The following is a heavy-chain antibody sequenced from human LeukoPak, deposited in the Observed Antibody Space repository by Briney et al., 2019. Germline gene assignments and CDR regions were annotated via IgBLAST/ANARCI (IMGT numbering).Heavy chain of an antibody. D-gene: IGHD1-26*01. CDR3: AGQNSGSFLPLFDY. CDR2: IYYSGST. V-gene: IGHV4-39*01. Sequence: KPSETLSLTCTVSGDSISSSSYYWGWIRQPPGKGLEWIGSIYYSGSTYYNPSLKSRVTISVDTSKNQFSLKLSSVTAADTAVYYCAGQNSGSFLPLFDYWGQGTLVTVSS. CDR1: GDSISSSSYY. J-gene: IGHJ4*02.